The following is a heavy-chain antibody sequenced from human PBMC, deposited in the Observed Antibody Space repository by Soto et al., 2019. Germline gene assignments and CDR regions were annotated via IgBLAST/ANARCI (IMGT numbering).Heavy chain of an antibody. CDR1: GYTFTSYA. Sequence: QVQLVQSGAEEKKPGASVKVSCKASGYTFTSYAMHWVRQAPGQRLEWMGWINAGNGNTKYSQKFQGRVTITRDTSASTAYMELSSLRSEDTAVYYCARDPDYGDYGTSPADDYWGQGTLVTVYS. CDR2: INAGNGNT. CDR3: ARDPDYGDYGTSPADDY. D-gene: IGHD4-17*01. V-gene: IGHV1-3*05. J-gene: IGHJ4*02.